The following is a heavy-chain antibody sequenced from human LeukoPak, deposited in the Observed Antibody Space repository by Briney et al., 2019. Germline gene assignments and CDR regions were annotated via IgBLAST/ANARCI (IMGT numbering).Heavy chain of an antibody. CDR1: GDSVSSNSAA. Sequence: SQTLSLTCAISGDSVSSNSAAWNWVRQSPSRGLEWLGRTYYRSKWYSDYGVSVQSRIIINPDTSKNQFSLQLNSVTPEDTAIYYCARATYSASRIDYWGQGTLVTVSS. V-gene: IGHV6-1*01. J-gene: IGHJ4*02. D-gene: IGHD5-12*01. CDR3: ARATYSASRIDY. CDR2: TYYRSKWYS.